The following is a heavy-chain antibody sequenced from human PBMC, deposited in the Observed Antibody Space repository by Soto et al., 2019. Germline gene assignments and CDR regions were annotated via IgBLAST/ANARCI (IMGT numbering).Heavy chain of an antibody. CDR2: ISGSGGST. J-gene: IGHJ3*02. D-gene: IGHD3-16*01. CDR1: GFTFSSYA. CDR3: AKDQGGQNDDFDI. Sequence: AGGSLRLSCAVSGFTFSSYAMSWVRQAPGKGLEWVSAISGSGGSTYYADSVKGRFTISRDNSKNTLYLQMNSLRAEDTAVYYCAKDQGGQNDDFDIWGQGTMVTVSS. V-gene: IGHV3-23*01.